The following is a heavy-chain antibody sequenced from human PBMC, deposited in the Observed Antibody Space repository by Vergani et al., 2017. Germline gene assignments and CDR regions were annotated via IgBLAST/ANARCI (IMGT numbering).Heavy chain of an antibody. CDR2: IYISGST. CDR3: ARVMYRDEASTGYRLEGMDI. V-gene: IGHV4-61*02. D-gene: IGHD3-9*01. CDR1: GGSISSGFYY. Sequence: QVQLQESGPGLVKPSQTLSLTCTVSGGSISSGFYYWSWIRQPAGKGLEWIGRIYISGSTNYNPSLNSRVTMSVDTSKNQFSLKLRSVTAADTAVYFCARVMYRDEASTGYRLEGMDIWGQGTTVTISS. J-gene: IGHJ6*02.